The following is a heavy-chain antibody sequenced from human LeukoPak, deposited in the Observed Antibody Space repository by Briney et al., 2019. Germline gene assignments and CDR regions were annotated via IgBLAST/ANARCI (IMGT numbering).Heavy chain of an antibody. Sequence: ASVKVSCKASGYTFTSYYMHWVRQAPGQGLEWMGIINPSGGSTSYAQKFQGRVTMTGDTSTSTVYMELSSLRSEDTAVYYCARVAYYYDSAGLYLNYFYGRDVWGQGTTVTVSS. CDR1: GYTFTSYY. J-gene: IGHJ6*02. D-gene: IGHD3-22*01. CDR2: INPSGGST. V-gene: IGHV1-46*01. CDR3: ARVAYYYDSAGLYLNYFYGRDV.